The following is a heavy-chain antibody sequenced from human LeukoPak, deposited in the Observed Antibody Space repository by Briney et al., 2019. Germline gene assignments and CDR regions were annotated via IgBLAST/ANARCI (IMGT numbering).Heavy chain of an antibody. CDR2: IKEDGTKK. V-gene: IGHV3-7*01. D-gene: IGHD6-13*01. CDR3: ARDAAGYDP. Sequence: GSLRPSCAASGFTFKTFWMSWVRQTPGKGLEWVANIKEDGTKKYYVDSVKGRFTISRDNAENSLYLQMNSLRAEDTAVYYCARDAAGYDPWGQGTLVTVSS. CDR1: GFTFKTFW. J-gene: IGHJ5*02.